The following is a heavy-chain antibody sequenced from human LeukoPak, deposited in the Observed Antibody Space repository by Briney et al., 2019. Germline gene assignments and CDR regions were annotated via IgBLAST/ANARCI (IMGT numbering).Heavy chain of an antibody. CDR3: ARGLSGYYGSGSYNWFDP. J-gene: IGHJ5*02. CDR1: GGSFSGYY. D-gene: IGHD3-10*01. CDR2: INHSGST. V-gene: IGHV4-34*01. Sequence: SETLFLTCAVYGGSFSGYYWSWIRQPPGKGLEWIGEINHSGSTNYNPSLKSRVTISADTSKNQFSLKLSSVTAADTAVYYCARGLSGYYGSGSYNWFDPWGQGTLVTVSS.